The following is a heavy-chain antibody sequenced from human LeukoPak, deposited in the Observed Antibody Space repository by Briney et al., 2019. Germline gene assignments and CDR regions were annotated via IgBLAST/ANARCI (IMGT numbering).Heavy chain of an antibody. CDR1: GYSFTSYW. J-gene: IGHJ6*02. CDR3: ARAASAGDYYYYGMDV. V-gene: IGHV5-51*03. CDR2: IYPGDSDT. Sequence: GESLKISCKGSGYSFTSYWIGWVRQMPGKGLEWMGIIYPGDSDTRYSPSFQGQVTISADKSISTAYLQWSSLKASDTAMYYCARAASAGDYYYYGMDVWGQGTTVTVSS. D-gene: IGHD6-13*01.